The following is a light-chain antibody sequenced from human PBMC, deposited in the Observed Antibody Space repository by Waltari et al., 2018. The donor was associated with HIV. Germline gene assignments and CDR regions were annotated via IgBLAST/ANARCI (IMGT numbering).Light chain of an antibody. CDR2: RNN. J-gene: IGLJ2*01. Sequence: QSVLTQSPSASGTPGQRVTNSCSGSRSNLGRHNFHWYQQVPGTAPKLLINRNNRRPSGVPDRFSGSKSGASASLAISGLQSEDEADYYWAAWDDSLNGPVFGGGTRLTVL. CDR3: AAWDDSLNGPV. CDR1: RSNLGRHN. V-gene: IGLV1-44*01.